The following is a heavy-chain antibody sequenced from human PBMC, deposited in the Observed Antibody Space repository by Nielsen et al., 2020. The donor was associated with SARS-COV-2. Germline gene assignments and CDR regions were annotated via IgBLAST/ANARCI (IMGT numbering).Heavy chain of an antibody. CDR2: IYYSGST. V-gene: IGHV4-59*01. J-gene: IGHJ4*02. CDR1: GGSISSYY. CDR3: ARTSLLYGDYDYFDY. Sequence: SETLSLTCTVSGGSISSYYWSWIRQPPGKGLEWIGYIYYSGSTNYNPSLKSRVTISVDTSKNQFSLKLSSVTAADTAVYYCARTSLLYGDYDYFDYWGQGTLVTVPS. D-gene: IGHD4-17*01.